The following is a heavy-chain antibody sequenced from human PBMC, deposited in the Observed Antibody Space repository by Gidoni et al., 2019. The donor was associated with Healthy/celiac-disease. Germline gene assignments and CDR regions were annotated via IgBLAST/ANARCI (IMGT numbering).Heavy chain of an antibody. CDR1: GFSLSPSGVG. V-gene: IGHV2-5*01. CDR3: AHIGDHSSSFPYYDSSGYYSDAFDI. D-gene: IGHD3-22*01. Sequence: QITLKESGPTLVKPTQTLPLTCTFSGFSLSPSGVGVGWIRQPPGKALEWLALIYWNDDKSYSPSLKSRLTITKDTSKNQVVLTMTNMDPVDTATYYCAHIGDHSSSFPYYDSSGYYSDAFDIWGQGTMVTVSS. J-gene: IGHJ3*02. CDR2: IYWNDDK.